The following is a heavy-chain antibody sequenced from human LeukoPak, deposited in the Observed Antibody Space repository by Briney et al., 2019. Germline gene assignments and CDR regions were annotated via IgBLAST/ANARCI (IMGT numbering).Heavy chain of an antibody. Sequence: SETLSLTCAVYGGSFSGYYWSWIRQPPGKGLEWIGEINHSGSTNYNPSLKSRVTISVDKSKNQFSLKLSSVTAADTAVYYCARAVGATPHFDYWGQGTLVTVSS. CDR2: INHSGST. CDR1: GGSFSGYY. V-gene: IGHV4-34*01. CDR3: ARAVGATPHFDY. D-gene: IGHD1-26*01. J-gene: IGHJ4*02.